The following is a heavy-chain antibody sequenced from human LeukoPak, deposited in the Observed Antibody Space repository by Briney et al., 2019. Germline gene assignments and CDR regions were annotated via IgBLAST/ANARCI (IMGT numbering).Heavy chain of an antibody. Sequence: PGGSLRLSCAASGFTFSSYGMHWVRQAPGKGLEWVAFIRYDGSNKYYADSVKGRFTISRDNSKNTLYLQMNSLRAEDTAVYYCASSQGVQLWYFDYWGQGTLVTVSS. D-gene: IGHD5-18*01. CDR2: IRYDGSNK. J-gene: IGHJ4*02. CDR3: ASSQGVQLWYFDY. CDR1: GFTFSSYG. V-gene: IGHV3-30*02.